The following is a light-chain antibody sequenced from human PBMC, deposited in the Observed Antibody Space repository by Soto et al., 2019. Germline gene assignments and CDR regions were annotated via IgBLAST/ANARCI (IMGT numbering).Light chain of an antibody. J-gene: IGKJ5*01. CDR1: QGISSA. CDR3: QQLETYPLT. CDR2: DVF. Sequence: IQVTQSPSSLSASVGDTVTITCRASQGISSAFAWYQQKPGKVPRLLIYDVFNLQSEVPSRFSGSGSGTDFTLTISRLQPEDFATYYCQQLETYPLTFGQGTRLEIK. V-gene: IGKV1-13*02.